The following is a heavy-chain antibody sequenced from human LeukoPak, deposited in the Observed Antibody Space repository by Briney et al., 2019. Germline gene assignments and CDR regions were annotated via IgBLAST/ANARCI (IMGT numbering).Heavy chain of an antibody. V-gene: IGHV4-39*07. CDR1: GASISSSDYY. J-gene: IGHJ3*02. D-gene: IGHD6-19*01. CDR3: ARGGQWRDDAFDI. CDR2: IYYSGST. Sequence: SETLSLTCAVSGASISSSDYYWGWIRQPPGKGLEWIGLIYYSGSTYYNPSLKSRVTISVDTSKNLFSLNLSSVTAADTAVYYCARGGQWRDDAFDIWGQGTMVTVSS.